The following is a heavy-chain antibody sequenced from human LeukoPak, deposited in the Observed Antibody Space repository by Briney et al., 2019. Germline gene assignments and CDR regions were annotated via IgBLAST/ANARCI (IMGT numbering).Heavy chain of an antibody. J-gene: IGHJ4*02. Sequence: PSETLSLTCAVYGGSFSGCYWSWIRQPPVKGLEWIREINHSGSTNYNPSLKSRVTISVDTSKNQFSLKLSSVTAADTAVYYCARGKTAGGDETIDYWGQGTLVSVSS. V-gene: IGHV4-34*01. CDR2: INHSGST. CDR3: ARGKTAGGDETIDY. CDR1: GGSFSGCY. D-gene: IGHD2-21*02.